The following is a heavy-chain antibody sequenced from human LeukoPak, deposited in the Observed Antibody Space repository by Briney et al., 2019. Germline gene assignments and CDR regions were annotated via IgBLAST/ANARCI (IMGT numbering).Heavy chain of an antibody. CDR2: IWYDGSNK. V-gene: IGHV3-33*01. CDR1: GFTFSSYG. D-gene: IGHD2-15*01. Sequence: PGGSLRLSCAASGFTFSSYGMHGVRQAPGKGLQWVAVIWYDGSNKYYADSVKGRFTIPRDNSKNTLYLQTNSLRAEDTAVYYCARVLRGNGMDVWGQGTTVTVSS. CDR3: ARVLRGNGMDV. J-gene: IGHJ6*02.